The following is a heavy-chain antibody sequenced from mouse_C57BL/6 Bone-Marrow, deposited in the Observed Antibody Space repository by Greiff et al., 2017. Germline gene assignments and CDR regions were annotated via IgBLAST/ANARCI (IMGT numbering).Heavy chain of an antibody. CDR2: IYPGNGDT. V-gene: IGHV1-12*01. D-gene: IGHD1-1*01. J-gene: IGHJ4*01. CDR3: ARGGYYYGSSYDYAMDY. CDR1: GYTFTSYN. Sequence: LQESGAELVRPGASVKMSCKASGYTFTSYNLHWVKQTPRQGLEWIGAIYPGNGDTSYNQKLKGQAQLTVDKSSSTAYMQLSSLTSEDSAVYFCARGGYYYGSSYDYAMDYWGQGTSVTVSS.